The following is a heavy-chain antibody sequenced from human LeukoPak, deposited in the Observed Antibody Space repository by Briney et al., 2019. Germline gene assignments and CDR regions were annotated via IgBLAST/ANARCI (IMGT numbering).Heavy chain of an antibody. CDR2: IYHSGST. J-gene: IGHJ4*02. CDR1: GYSISSGYY. Sequence: SETLSLTCTVSGYSISSGYYWGWIRQPPGKGLEWIGSIYHSGSTYYNPSLKSRVTISVDTSKNQFSLKLRSVTAADTAVYYCARARGSYYFDYWGQGTLVTASS. V-gene: IGHV4-38-2*02. CDR3: ARARGSYYFDY. D-gene: IGHD3-10*01.